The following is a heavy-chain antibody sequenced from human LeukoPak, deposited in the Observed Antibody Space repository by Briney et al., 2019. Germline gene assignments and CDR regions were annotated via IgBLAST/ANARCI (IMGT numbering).Heavy chain of an antibody. J-gene: IGHJ1*01. CDR3: AKDRSSGWRAAEYFQH. Sequence: GGSLRLSCAASGFTFSSYAMSWVRQAPGKGLEWVSAISGSGGSTYYADSVKGRFTTSRDNSKNTLYLQMNSLRAEDTAVYYCAKDRSSGWRAAEYFQHWGQGTLVTVSS. CDR1: GFTFSSYA. V-gene: IGHV3-23*01. D-gene: IGHD6-19*01. CDR2: ISGSGGST.